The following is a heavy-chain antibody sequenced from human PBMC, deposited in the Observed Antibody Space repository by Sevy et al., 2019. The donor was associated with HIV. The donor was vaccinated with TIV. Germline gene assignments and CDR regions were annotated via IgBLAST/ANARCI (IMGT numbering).Heavy chain of an antibody. J-gene: IGHJ4*02. CDR1: GFPFSSHD. Sequence: GGSLRLSCAASGFPFSSHDMHWVRQGTGRGLEWVSSIGTTGDTYQAGSVKGRFTISRDDAKNSLYLQMNSLRVEDTAVYYCAREVGGSGSKWGQGTLVTVSS. V-gene: IGHV3-13*01. D-gene: IGHD3-10*01. CDR2: IGTTGDT. CDR3: AREVGGSGSK.